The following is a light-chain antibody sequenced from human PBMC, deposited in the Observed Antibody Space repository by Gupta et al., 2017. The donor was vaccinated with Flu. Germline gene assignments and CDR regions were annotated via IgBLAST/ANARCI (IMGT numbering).Light chain of an antibody. CDR2: WAS. CDR3: QQYDSIIRT. J-gene: IGKJ1*01. Sequence: DIVMTQSPDSLAVSLGERATINCKSSQSVFYRSDNKNYLAWYQQKPGQPPRLLIYWASTRESGVPDRLSGSGSVTDFTLTISSLLAEDVPIYYCQQYDSIIRTFGQGTNVKI. V-gene: IGKV4-1*01. CDR1: QSVFYRSDNKNY.